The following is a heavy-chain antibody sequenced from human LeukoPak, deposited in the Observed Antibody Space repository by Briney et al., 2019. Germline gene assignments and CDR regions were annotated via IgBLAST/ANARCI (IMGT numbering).Heavy chain of an antibody. CDR2: ISGSGGST. Sequence: GGSPRLSCAASGFTFSSYAMSWVRQAPGKGLEWVSAISGSGGSTYYADSVKGRFTISRDNSKNTLYLQMNSLRAEDTAVYYCAKYPGIAVAAGGVHNWFDPWGQGTLVTVSS. J-gene: IGHJ5*02. CDR3: AKYPGIAVAAGGVHNWFDP. V-gene: IGHV3-23*01. CDR1: GFTFSSYA. D-gene: IGHD6-19*01.